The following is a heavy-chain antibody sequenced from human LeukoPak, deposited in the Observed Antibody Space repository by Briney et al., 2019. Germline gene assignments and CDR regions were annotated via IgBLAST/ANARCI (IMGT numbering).Heavy chain of an antibody. Sequence: GASVKVSRKASGYTFTSYDINWVRQATGQGLEWMGIINPSGGSTSYAQKFQGRVTMTRDTSTSTVYMELSSLRSEDTAVYYCARDSDYGGNSKPYYFDYWGQGTLVTVSS. CDR2: INPSGGST. CDR3: ARDSDYGGNSKPYYFDY. J-gene: IGHJ4*02. CDR1: GYTFTSYD. D-gene: IGHD4-23*01. V-gene: IGHV1-46*01.